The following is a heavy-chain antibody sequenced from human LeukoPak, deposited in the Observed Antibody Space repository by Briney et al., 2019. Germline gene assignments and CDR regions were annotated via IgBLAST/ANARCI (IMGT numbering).Heavy chain of an antibody. V-gene: IGHV3-7*01. CDR1: GFTFSSYS. J-gene: IGHJ6*02. D-gene: IGHD2-2*02. CDR3: AREVSPCSSTSCYIYYHYGMDV. Sequence: GGSLRLSCAASGFTFSSYSMNWVRQAPGKGLEWVANIKQDGSEKYYVDSVKGRFTISRDNAKNSLYLQMNSLRAEDTAVYYCAREVSPCSSTSCYIYYHYGMDVWGQGTTVTVSS. CDR2: IKQDGSEK.